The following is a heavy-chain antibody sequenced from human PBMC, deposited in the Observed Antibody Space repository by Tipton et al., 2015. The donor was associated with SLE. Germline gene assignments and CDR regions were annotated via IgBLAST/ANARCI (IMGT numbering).Heavy chain of an antibody. D-gene: IGHD5-18*01. CDR3: ARGTAMVYDY. CDR1: GFTFSSYG. Sequence: LSLTCAASGFTFSSYGMHWVRQAPGKGLEWVAVIWYDGSNKYYADSVKGRFTISRDNSKNTLYLQMNSLRAEDTAVYYCARGTAMVYDYWGQGTLVTVSS. CDR2: IWYDGSNK. J-gene: IGHJ4*02. V-gene: IGHV3-33*01.